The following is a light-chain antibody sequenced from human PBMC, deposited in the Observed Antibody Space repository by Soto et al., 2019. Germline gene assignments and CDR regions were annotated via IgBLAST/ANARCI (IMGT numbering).Light chain of an antibody. Sequence: QAVVTQEPSLTVSPGGTVTLTGGSSTGAVTSGHYPYWFQQKPGQAPRTLIFDTNNKHSWTPARFSGSLLGGKAALTLSGAQPEDEAEYYCLLYYNGAWVFGGGTQVTVL. J-gene: IGLJ3*02. CDR3: LLYYNGAWV. V-gene: IGLV7-46*01. CDR1: TGAVTSGHY. CDR2: DTN.